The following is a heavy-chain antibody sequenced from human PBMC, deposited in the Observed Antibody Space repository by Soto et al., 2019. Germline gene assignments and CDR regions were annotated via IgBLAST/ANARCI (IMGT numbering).Heavy chain of an antibody. CDR1: GGSIRSGGYY. Sequence: QVQLQDSGPGQVQPSQTLSLTCTVSGGSIRSGGYYWGWVRHHPVTGLEWIGYIQCSGTTHYNPSLRSRPTISLDTSKNTFSLTLTSMTLADTAIYYSARGRVGLRAPIDPFDFWGPGTIVTVSP. CDR3: ARGRVGLRAPIDPFDF. CDR2: IQCSGTT. J-gene: IGHJ3*01. V-gene: IGHV4-31*03. D-gene: IGHD4-17*01.